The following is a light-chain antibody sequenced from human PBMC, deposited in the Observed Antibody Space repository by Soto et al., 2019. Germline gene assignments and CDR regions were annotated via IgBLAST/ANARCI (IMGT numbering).Light chain of an antibody. V-gene: IGKV3-20*01. J-gene: IGKJ4*01. CDR3: QQYGSSPPVT. CDR2: GAS. CDR1: QSVSSSY. Sequence: EIVLTQSPGTLSLSPGERATLSCRASQSVSSSYLAWYQQKPGQAPRLLIYGASSRATGIPDRFSGSWSGTHFTLTISRLEPEYFAVYNCQQYGSSPPVTFGGGTKVEIK.